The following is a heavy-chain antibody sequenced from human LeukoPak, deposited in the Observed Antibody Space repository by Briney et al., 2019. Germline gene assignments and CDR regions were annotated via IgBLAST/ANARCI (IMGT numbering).Heavy chain of an antibody. CDR3: ASGSYGDY. V-gene: IGHV3-7*01. D-gene: IGHD3-16*01. CDR2: IKQDGSEK. CDR1: GFTFSNYW. J-gene: IGHJ4*02. Sequence: GGSLRLSCAASGFTFSNYWTTWVRQAPGKGLEWVANIKQDGSEKYYADSVKGRFTISRDNAKNSLYLQMNSLRAEDTAVYYCASGSYGDYWGQGTLVTVSS.